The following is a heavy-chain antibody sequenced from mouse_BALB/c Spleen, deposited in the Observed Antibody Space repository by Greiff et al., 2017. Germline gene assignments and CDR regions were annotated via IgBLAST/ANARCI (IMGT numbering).Heavy chain of an antibody. Sequence: QVQLQQPGAELVKPGASVKMSCKASGYTFTSYWMHWVKQRPGQGLEWIGVIDPSDSYTSYNQKFKGKATLTVDTSSSTAYMQLSSLTSEDSAVYNCTRGGPSTRITTWFAYWGQGTLVTVSA. CDR1: GYTFTSYW. V-gene: IGHV1S127*01. J-gene: IGHJ3*01. CDR3: TRGGPSTRITTWFAY. CDR2: IDPSDSYT. D-gene: IGHD2-4*01.